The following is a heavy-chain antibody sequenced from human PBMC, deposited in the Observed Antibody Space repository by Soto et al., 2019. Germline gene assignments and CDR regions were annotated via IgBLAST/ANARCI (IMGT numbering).Heavy chain of an antibody. Sequence: EVQLVESGGGLVKPGGSLRLSCEVSGFTFSNAWMNWVRQAPGKGLEWVGRIKKKADGGTTDHAAPVKGRFTISRDDSKNTVYLQMNSLQTEDTALYYCTTVNIYKFETSGYYYWGQGTLVTVSS. J-gene: IGHJ4*02. CDR2: IKKKADGGTT. V-gene: IGHV3-15*01. CDR3: TTVNIYKFETSGYYY. CDR1: GFTFSNAW. D-gene: IGHD3-22*01.